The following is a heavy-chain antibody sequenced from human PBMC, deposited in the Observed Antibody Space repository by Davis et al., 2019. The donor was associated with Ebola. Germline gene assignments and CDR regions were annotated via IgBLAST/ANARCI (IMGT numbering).Heavy chain of an antibody. V-gene: IGHV6-1*01. D-gene: IGHD1-26*01. CDR2: TYYTSKWHN. CDR3: VRGWGRTGMGV. J-gene: IGHJ6*02. CDR1: GDSVSSGG. Sequence: HSQTPSLTRAISGDSVSSGGWNWIRQSPSRGLEWLGRTYYTSKWHNDYGESVKSRITINPDTSKNQLSLQLNSVTPEDTAVYYCVRGWGRTGMGVWGQGTTVTVSS.